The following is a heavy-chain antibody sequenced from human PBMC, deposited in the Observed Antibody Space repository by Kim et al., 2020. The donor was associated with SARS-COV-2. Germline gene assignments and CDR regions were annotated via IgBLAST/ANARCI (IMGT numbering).Heavy chain of an antibody. CDR3: ARGLATMIGGAYYGMDV. V-gene: IGHV3-13*04. D-gene: IGHD3-22*01. CDR2: IGTAGDT. CDR1: GFTFSSYD. Sequence: GGSLRLSCAASGFTFSSYDMHWVRQATGKGLEWVSAIGTAGDTYYPGSVKGRFTISRENAKNSLYLQMNSLRAGDTAVYYCARGLATMIGGAYYGMDVWGQGTTVTVSS. J-gene: IGHJ6*02.